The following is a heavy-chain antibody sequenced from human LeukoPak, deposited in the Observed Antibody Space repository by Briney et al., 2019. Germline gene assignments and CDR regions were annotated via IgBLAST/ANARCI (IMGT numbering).Heavy chain of an antibody. CDR3: AREPGPGRRGYSGEDAFDI. V-gene: IGHV4-59*01. Sequence: KPSETLSLTCTVSGGSISSYYWSWIRQPPGKGLEWIGYIYYSGSTNYNPSLKSRVTISVDTSKNQFSLKLSSVTAADTAVYYCAREPGPGRRGYSGEDAFDIWGQGTMVTVSS. CDR2: IYYSGST. CDR1: GGSISSYY. D-gene: IGHD5-24*01. J-gene: IGHJ3*02.